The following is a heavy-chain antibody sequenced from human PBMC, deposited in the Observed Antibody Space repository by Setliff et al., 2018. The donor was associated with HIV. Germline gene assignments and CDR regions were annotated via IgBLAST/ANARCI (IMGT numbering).Heavy chain of an antibody. Sequence: SETLSLTCTVSGDSVSSRSYYWSWIRQPPGKGLEWIGYIYYSGSTYYTPSPKSRITISLDTSKNQFSLRMRSVTAADTAVYYCARVFVDTAVLRVLEYYFDSWGRGTLVTVSS. D-gene: IGHD5-18*01. CDR2: IYYSGST. CDR3: ARVFVDTAVLRVLEYYFDS. J-gene: IGHJ4*02. V-gene: IGHV4-61*01. CDR1: GDSVSSRSYY.